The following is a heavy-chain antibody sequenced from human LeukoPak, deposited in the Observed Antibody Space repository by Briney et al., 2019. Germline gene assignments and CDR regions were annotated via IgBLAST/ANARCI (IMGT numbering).Heavy chain of an antibody. Sequence: ASVRVSCKASGYTFTGNYMHWVRQAPGQGLEWMGWINPNSGGTNYAQKFQGRVTMTRATSISTGYMELSKLRSDVTAVDYCAWRAGWGLKDAFDIWGQGTMVTVSS. CDR1: GYTFTGNY. V-gene: IGHV1-2*02. CDR2: INPNSGGT. CDR3: AWRAGWGLKDAFDI. D-gene: IGHD3-16*01. J-gene: IGHJ3*02.